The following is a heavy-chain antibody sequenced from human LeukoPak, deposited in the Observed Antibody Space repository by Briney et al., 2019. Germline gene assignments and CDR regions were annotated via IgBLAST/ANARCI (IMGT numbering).Heavy chain of an antibody. CDR3: TTQYYSDSSGPNWVDY. V-gene: IGHV3-15*01. D-gene: IGHD3-22*01. Sequence: PGGSLRLSCAASGFTFSNAWMTWVRQAPGKGLEWVGLIQSKTDGGTTDYAAPVKGRFTISRDDSKNTLYLQMNSLKTEDTAMYYCTTQYYSDSSGPNWVDYWGQGSLVTVSS. CDR1: GFTFSNAW. CDR2: IQSKTDGGTT. J-gene: IGHJ4*02.